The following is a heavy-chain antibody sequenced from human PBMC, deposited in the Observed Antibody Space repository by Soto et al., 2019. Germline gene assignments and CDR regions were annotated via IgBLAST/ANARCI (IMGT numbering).Heavy chain of an antibody. D-gene: IGHD3-10*01. CDR1: GGSISSYY. CDR2: IYTSGST. V-gene: IGHV4-4*07. J-gene: IGHJ6*02. CDR3: ARDGVWFGELLSPAYGMDV. Sequence: TSETLSLTCTVSGGSISSYYWSWIRQPAGKGLEWIGRIYTSGSTNYNPSLKSRVTMPVDTSKNQFSLKLSSVTAADTAVYYCARDGVWFGELLSPAYGMDVWGQGTTVTVSS.